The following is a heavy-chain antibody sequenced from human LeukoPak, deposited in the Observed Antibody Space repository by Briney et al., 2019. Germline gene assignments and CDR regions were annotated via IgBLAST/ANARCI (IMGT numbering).Heavy chain of an antibody. CDR1: GGSINSADYY. V-gene: IGHV4-30-4*08. CDR3: ARGITMVRGVIVGYYFDY. CDR2: IYYSGST. Sequence: SQTLSLTCTVSGGSINSADYYWSWIRQPPGKGLEYIGYIYYSGSTFYNPSLKSRVTISLDTSKNQFSLKLSSVTAADTAVYYCARGITMVRGVIVGYYFDYWGQGTLVTVSS. J-gene: IGHJ4*02. D-gene: IGHD3-10*01.